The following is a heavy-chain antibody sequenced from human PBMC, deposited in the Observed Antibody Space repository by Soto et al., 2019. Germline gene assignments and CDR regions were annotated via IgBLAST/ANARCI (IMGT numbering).Heavy chain of an antibody. CDR2: IYYSGST. CDR3: ARHGYSSSWGNFDY. V-gene: IGHV4-39*01. J-gene: IGHJ4*02. D-gene: IGHD6-13*01. Sequence: QLQLQESGPGLVKPSETLSLTCTVSGGSISSSSYYWGWIRQPPGKGLEWIGSIYYSGSTYYNPSLKSRVTISVDTSTNQFSLKLSSVTAADTAVYYCARHGYSSSWGNFDYWGQGTLVTVSS. CDR1: GGSISSSSYY.